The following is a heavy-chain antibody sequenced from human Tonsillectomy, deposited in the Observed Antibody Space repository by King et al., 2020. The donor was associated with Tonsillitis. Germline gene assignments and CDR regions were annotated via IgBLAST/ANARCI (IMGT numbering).Heavy chain of an antibody. CDR1: GGTFSSYA. J-gene: IGHJ3*02. CDR2: IIPIFGTA. D-gene: IGHD4-17*01. CDR3: AGGGGLWDIYGDFLFGAFDI. V-gene: IGHV1-69*06. Sequence: VQLVESGAEVKKPGSSVKVSCKASGGTFSSYAFSWVRQAPGQGLEWMGGIIPIFGTANYAQMFQGRVTITADKSTSTAYMELSSLRSEDTAVYYCAGGGGLWDIYGDFLFGAFDIWGQGTMVTVSS.